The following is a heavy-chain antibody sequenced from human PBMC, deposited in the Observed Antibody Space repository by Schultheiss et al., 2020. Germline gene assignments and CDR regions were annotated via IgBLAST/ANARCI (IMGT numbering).Heavy chain of an antibody. CDR1: GGSISSGGYY. J-gene: IGHJ6*03. D-gene: IGHD6-13*01. Sequence: SQTLSLTCTVSGGSISSGGYYWSWIRQPPGKGLEWIGSIYYSGSTYYNPSLKSRVTISVDTSKNQFSLKLSSVTAADTAVYYCARLVTQQLVLGVHYYYYYMDVWGKGTTVTVSS. V-gene: IGHV4-39*07. CDR3: ARLVTQQLVLGVHYYYYYMDV. CDR2: IYYSGST.